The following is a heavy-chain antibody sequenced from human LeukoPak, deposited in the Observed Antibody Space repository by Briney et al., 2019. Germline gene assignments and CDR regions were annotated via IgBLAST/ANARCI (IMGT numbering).Heavy chain of an antibody. CDR1: GYSFTTYW. D-gene: IGHD3-16*01. Sequence: GESLKISCKNSGYSFTTYWIGWVRQMPGKGLEWMGIIYPGDSDTRYSPSFQGQVTISADKSISTAYLQWSSLKASDTAMYYCARSTFLRTPPDDWFDPWGQGTLVTVSS. J-gene: IGHJ5*02. CDR2: IYPGDSDT. V-gene: IGHV5-51*01. CDR3: ARSTFLRTPPDDWFDP.